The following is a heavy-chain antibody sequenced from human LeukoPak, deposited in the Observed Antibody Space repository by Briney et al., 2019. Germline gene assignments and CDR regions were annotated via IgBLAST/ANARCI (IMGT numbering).Heavy chain of an antibody. CDR3: AREGDYDILTGSRYYYYGMDV. J-gene: IGHJ6*02. Sequence: ASVKVSCKASGYTFTSYGISWVRQAPGQGLEWMGWISAYNGNTNYAQKLQGRVTMTTDTSTSTAYMELRSLRSDDTAVCYCAREGDYDILTGSRYYYYGMDVWGQGTTVTVSS. V-gene: IGHV1-18*01. CDR2: ISAYNGNT. CDR1: GYTFTSYG. D-gene: IGHD3-9*01.